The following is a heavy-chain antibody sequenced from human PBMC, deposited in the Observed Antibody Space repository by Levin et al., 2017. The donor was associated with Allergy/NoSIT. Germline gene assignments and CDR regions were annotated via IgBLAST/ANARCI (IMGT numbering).Heavy chain of an antibody. CDR3: ARDLVGGIVVVPAANYYYGMDV. Sequence: ASVKVSCKASGYTFTGYYMHWVRQAPGQGLEWMGWINPNSGGTNYAQKFQGRVTMTRDTSISTAYMELSRLRSDDTAVYYCARDLVGGIVVVPAANYYYGMDVWGQGTTVTVS. V-gene: IGHV1-2*02. J-gene: IGHJ6*02. D-gene: IGHD2-2*01. CDR2: INPNSGGT. CDR1: GYTFTGYY.